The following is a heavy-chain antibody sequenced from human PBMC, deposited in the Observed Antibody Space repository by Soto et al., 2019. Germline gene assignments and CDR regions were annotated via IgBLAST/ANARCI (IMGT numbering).Heavy chain of an antibody. D-gene: IGHD3-22*01. J-gene: IGHJ3*02. CDR1: GGSISSYY. CDR3: ARGLISGYYLYDAFDI. Sequence: SETLSLTCTVSGGSISSYYWNWIRQPPGKGLEYIGQIYYTGSTNYNPSLKSRVTISLDTSKNQFSLKLSSVIAADTAVYYRARGLISGYYLYDAFDIWGQGTMVTVSS. V-gene: IGHV4-59*01. CDR2: IYYTGST.